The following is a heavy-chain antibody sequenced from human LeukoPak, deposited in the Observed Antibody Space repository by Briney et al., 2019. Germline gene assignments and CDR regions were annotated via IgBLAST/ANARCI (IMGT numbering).Heavy chain of an antibody. CDR3: ARDVRVYSSSSPPGY. J-gene: IGHJ4*02. CDR1: GFTFDDYG. D-gene: IGHD6-6*01. V-gene: IGHV3-20*04. Sequence: GGSLRLSCAASGFTFDDYGMSWVRQAPGKGLEWVSGINWNGGSTVYADSVKGRFTISRDNAKNSLYLQMNSLRAEDTALYYCARDVRVYSSSSPPGYWGQGTLVTVSS. CDR2: INWNGGST.